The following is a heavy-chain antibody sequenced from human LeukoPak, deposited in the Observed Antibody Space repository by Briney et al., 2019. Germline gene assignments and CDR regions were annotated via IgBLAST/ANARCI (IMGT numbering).Heavy chain of an antibody. J-gene: IGHJ3*02. CDR3: ARASYDSSGYYRIDI. CDR1: GFTFSTYS. Sequence: GGSLRLSCAASGFTFSTYSFNWVRQAPGRGLEWASSISTTSSYIYYADSVRGRFTISRDNAKNSLYLQMNSLRGEDTAVYYCARASYDSSGYYRIDIWGQGTMVTVSS. V-gene: IGHV3-21*01. D-gene: IGHD3-22*01. CDR2: ISTTSSYI.